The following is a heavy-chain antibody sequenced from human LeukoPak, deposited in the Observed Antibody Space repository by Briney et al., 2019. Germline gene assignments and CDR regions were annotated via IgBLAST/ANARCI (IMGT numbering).Heavy chain of an antibody. V-gene: IGHV3-48*01. CDR1: GFIFSTYS. J-gene: IGHJ2*01. Sequence: PGGSLRLSCAGSGFIFSTYSMTWVRQAPGKGLEWGSYISGSSGSSTSIYYADSVKGRFTISRDNAKNSLYLQMNGLRAEDTAVYYCARVPYCEGVSCYWYLDLWGRGTRVTVSS. CDR3: ARVPYCEGVSCYWYLDL. CDR2: ISGSSGSSTSI. D-gene: IGHD2-15*01.